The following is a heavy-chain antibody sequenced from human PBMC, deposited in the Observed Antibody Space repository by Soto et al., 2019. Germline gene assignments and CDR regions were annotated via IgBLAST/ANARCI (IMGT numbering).Heavy chain of an antibody. Sequence: EVQVVEPGGGLIQPGGSLRLSCAASGFTVSSNYMSWVRQAPGKGLEWVSVIYSGGSTYYADSVKGRFTISRDNSKNTLYLQMNSLRAEDTAVYYCATRLGIAVAGVMDVWGQGTTVTVSS. CDR1: GFTVSSNY. CDR2: IYSGGST. V-gene: IGHV3-53*01. CDR3: ATRLGIAVAGVMDV. D-gene: IGHD6-19*01. J-gene: IGHJ6*02.